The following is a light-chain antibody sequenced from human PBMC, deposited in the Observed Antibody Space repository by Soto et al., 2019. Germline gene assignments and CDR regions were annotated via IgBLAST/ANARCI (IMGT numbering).Light chain of an antibody. CDR2: DVN. J-gene: IGLJ1*01. CDR3: SSYAGDFTPYV. CDR1: SSDVGGYNF. Sequence: QSVLAQPRSVSGSPGQSVTISCTGTSSDVGGYNFVSWYQQHPGKAPKLMIYDVNKRPSGVPDRFSGSKSGNTASLTISGLQAEDVADYYCSSYAGDFTPYVFGTGTMVTVL. V-gene: IGLV2-11*01.